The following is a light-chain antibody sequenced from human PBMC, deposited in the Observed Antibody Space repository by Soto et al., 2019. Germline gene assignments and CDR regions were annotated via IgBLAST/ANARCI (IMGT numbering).Light chain of an antibody. J-gene: IGLJ1*01. CDR3: SSYTSSSTPPYV. Sequence: QSALTQPASVSGSPGQSITISCTGTSSDVGGYNYVSWYQQHPGKAPKLMIYDVSNRPSGVSNRFSGSKSGNTASLTISGLQAEDEADYYCSSYTSSSTPPYVFGTGTKGTVL. V-gene: IGLV2-14*01. CDR2: DVS. CDR1: SSDVGGYNY.